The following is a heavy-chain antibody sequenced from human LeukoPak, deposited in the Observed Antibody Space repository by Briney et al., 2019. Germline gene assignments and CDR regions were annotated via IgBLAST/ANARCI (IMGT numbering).Heavy chain of an antibody. CDR2: ISPNSGGT. D-gene: IGHD6-19*01. CDR3: ARGLQQWLVVNYYYGMDV. CDR1: GYTFTGYY. Sequence: ASVKVSCKASGYTFTGYYMHWVRQAPGQGLEWMGWISPNSGGTNYAQKFQGRVTMTRDTSISTAYMELSRLRSDDTAVYYCARGLQQWLVVNYYYGMDVWGQGTTVTVSS. J-gene: IGHJ6*02. V-gene: IGHV1-2*02.